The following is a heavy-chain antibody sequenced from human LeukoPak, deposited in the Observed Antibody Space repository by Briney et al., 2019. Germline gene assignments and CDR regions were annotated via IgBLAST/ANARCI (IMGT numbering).Heavy chain of an antibody. V-gene: IGHV4-39*01. J-gene: IGHJ4*02. CDR3: ARAGHYYDSSGYYASAYYFDY. CDR1: GGSISSSSYY. CDR2: IYYSGST. Sequence: SETLFLTCTVSGGSISSSSYYWGWIRQPPGKGLEWIGSIYYSGSTYYNPSLKSRVTIPVDTSKNQFSLKLSSVTAADTAVYYCARAGHYYDSSGYYASAYYFDYWGQGTLVTVSS. D-gene: IGHD3-22*01.